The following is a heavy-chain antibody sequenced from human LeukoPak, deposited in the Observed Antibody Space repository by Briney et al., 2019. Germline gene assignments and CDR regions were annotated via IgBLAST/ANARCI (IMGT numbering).Heavy chain of an antibody. CDR1: GYTFTGYY. CDR2: INPNSGGT. D-gene: IGHD2-21*02. J-gene: IGHJ4*02. CDR3: ARDPRGDYYFDY. Sequence: ASVKVSCKASGYTFTGYYMHWVRQAPGQGLEWMGWINPNSGGTNYAQKFQGRVTMTRDTSISTAYMELSRLRSEDTAVYYRARDPRGDYYFDYWGQGTLVTVSS. V-gene: IGHV1-2*02.